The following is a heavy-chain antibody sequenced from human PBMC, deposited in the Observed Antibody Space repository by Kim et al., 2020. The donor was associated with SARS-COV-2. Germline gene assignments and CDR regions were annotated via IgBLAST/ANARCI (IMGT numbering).Heavy chain of an antibody. V-gene: IGHV3-64D*06. J-gene: IGHJ6*02. CDR2: ISNNGGST. Sequence: GGSLRLSCSASGFTFSSYAMHWVRQAPGKGLEYVSGISNNGGSTYYADSVKDRFIISRDNSKNTLYLQMSSLRTEDTAVYYCARDRITTTGRFYYYYGVDVWGQGTTVTVSS. D-gene: IGHD1-1*01. CDR3: ARDRITTTGRFYYYYGVDV. CDR1: GFTFSSYA.